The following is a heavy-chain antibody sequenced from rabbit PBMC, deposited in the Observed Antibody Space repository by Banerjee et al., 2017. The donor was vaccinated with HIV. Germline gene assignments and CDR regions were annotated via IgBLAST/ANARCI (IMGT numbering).Heavy chain of an antibody. V-gene: IGHV1S45*01. CDR1: GLDFSSYW. Sequence: QEQLVESGGGLVQPEGSLTLTCKASGLDFSSYWMCWVRQAPGKGPEWIACIAAGSSGITYSASWAKGRFTISRSSSTTVTMQMTSLTAADTAAYFCARVGVSSGSNSRFSLWGPGTLVTV. CDR3: ARVGVSSGSNSRFSL. CDR2: IAAGSSGIT. D-gene: IGHD1-1*01. J-gene: IGHJ4*01.